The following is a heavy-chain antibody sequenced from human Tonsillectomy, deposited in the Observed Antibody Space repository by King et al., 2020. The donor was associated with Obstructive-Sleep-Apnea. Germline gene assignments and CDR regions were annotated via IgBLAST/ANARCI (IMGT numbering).Heavy chain of an antibody. CDR2: ISSSSSDI. D-gene: IGHD6-19*01. CDR3: TYMAGCDY. Sequence: VQLVESGGGLVKPGGSLRLSCAASGFTFSSYTMNWVRQAPGKGLEWVSSISSSSSDIYYADSVKGRFTISRDNAKNSLYLQMSSLSAEDTAVYYCTYMAGCDYWGQGTLVTVSS. J-gene: IGHJ4*02. CDR1: GFTFSSYT. V-gene: IGHV3-21*01.